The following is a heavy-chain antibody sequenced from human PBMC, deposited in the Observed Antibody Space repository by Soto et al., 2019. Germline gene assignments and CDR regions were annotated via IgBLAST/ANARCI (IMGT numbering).Heavy chain of an antibody. J-gene: IGHJ4*02. CDR3: ARTPLISSIVDY. CDR1: GGSISSSSYY. D-gene: IGHD6-6*01. V-gene: IGHV4-39*01. CDR2: IYYSGST. Sequence: QLQLQESGPGLVKPSETLSLTCTVSGGSISSSSYYWGWIRQPPGKGLEWIGSIYYSGSTYYNPSLKSRVTISVDTSKNQFSLKLSSVTAADTAVYYCARTPLISSIVDYWGQGTLVTVSS.